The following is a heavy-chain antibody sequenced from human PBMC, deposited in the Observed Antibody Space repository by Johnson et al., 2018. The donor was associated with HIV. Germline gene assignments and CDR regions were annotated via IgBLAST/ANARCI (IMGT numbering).Heavy chain of an antibody. J-gene: IGHJ3*02. CDR1: GFTFTTYG. CDR3: AKTEGSGWQYAFDI. Sequence: VQLVESGGGVVQPGGSLRLSCAASGFTFTTYGMHWVRQAPGKGLEWVALIRYDGSNKYHADSVKGRFTISRDNSKNTLYLQMNSLRAEDTAVYYCAKTEGSGWQYAFDICGQGTMVTVSS. CDR2: IRYDGSNK. D-gene: IGHD2-15*01. V-gene: IGHV3-30*02.